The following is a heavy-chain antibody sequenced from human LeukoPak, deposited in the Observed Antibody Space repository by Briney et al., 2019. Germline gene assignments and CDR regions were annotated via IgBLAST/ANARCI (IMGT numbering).Heavy chain of an antibody. CDR3: ARQSHSITDY. CDR2: IYAGDSDT. V-gene: IGHV5-51*01. J-gene: IGHJ4*02. D-gene: IGHD1-14*01. CDR1: GYSFTNYW. Sequence: GESLKISCKGSGYSFTNYWIAWVRQIPGKGLEWMGIIYAGDSDTRYSPSFQGQVTISADRSISTAYLQWSSLKASDTAMYYCARQSHSITDYWGQGTLVTVSS.